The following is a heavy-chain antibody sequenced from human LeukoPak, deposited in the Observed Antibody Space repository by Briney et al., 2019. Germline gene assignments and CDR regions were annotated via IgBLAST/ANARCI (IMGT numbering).Heavy chain of an antibody. CDR2: ISPYNGNT. Sequence: ASVNVACTASGYTFIRYGITWVRQAPGQGLEWMAWISPYNGNTKYAQKFQGRVTMTTDTSTSTAYMELRSLTSDDTAVYYCAREESIGSYQFLHDYWGQGTLVTVSS. CDR3: AREESIGSYQFLHDY. V-gene: IGHV1-18*01. CDR1: GYTFIRYG. D-gene: IGHD1-26*01. J-gene: IGHJ4*02.